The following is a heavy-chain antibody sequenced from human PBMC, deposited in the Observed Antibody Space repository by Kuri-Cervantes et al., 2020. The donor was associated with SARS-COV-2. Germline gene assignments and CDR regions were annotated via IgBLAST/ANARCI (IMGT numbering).Heavy chain of an antibody. Sequence: GESLKISCTASGFTLGDYAMSWFRQAPGKGLEWVGFIRSKAYGGTTEYAASVKGRFTISRDDSKSIAYLQMNSLKTEDTAVYYCTTTIVPRWGQGTMVTVSS. D-gene: IGHD4-11*01. CDR3: TTTIVPR. CDR2: IRSKAYGGTT. CDR1: GFTLGDYA. V-gene: IGHV3-49*03. J-gene: IGHJ3*01.